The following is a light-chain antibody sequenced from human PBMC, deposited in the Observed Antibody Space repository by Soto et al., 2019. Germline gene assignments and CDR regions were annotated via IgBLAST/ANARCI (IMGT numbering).Light chain of an antibody. CDR3: TSYTNTNTRACV. J-gene: IGLJ1*01. V-gene: IGLV2-14*01. CDR2: EVR. Sequence: QSALTQPASVSGSPGQSITISRTGANCDVGGYNYVSWSHRHPGKAPEFMIYEVRNRPSGVSNRFSGSRSGNTASLTISGLQSEDEPDYSCTSYTNTNTRACVFGTGTKVTVL. CDR1: NCDVGGYNY.